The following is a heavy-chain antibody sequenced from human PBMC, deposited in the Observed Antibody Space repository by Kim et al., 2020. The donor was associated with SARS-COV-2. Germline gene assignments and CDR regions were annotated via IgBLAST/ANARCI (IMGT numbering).Heavy chain of an antibody. Sequence: GGTTYYADSVKGRFTISRDNSKNTMYLQMNSLRAEDTAVYYCAITSGLDYWGQGTLVTVSS. CDR2: GGTT. CDR3: AITSGLDY. D-gene: IGHD6-19*01. J-gene: IGHJ4*02. V-gene: IGHV3-23*01.